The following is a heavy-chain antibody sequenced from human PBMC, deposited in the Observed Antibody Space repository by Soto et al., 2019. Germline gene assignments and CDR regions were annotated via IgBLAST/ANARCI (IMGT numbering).Heavy chain of an antibody. CDR1: DGSISSYY. CDR3: AKSRDGYNLNAIDD. J-gene: IGHJ4*02. D-gene: IGHD5-12*01. V-gene: IGHV4-59*01. Sequence: QVQRQVSGPGLVKPSATLSLTCTVSDGSISSYYWSWIRQPPGKGLDWLGYSFYTGSTNHNPSLQSRVTISLDMSTNQFSLRLSSVTAADTATYYCAKSRDGYNLNAIDDWGQGFLVTVSS. CDR2: SFYTGST.